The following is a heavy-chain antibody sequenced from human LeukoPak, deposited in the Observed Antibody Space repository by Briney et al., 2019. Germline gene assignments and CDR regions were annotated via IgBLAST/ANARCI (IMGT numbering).Heavy chain of an antibody. J-gene: IGHJ4*02. V-gene: IGHV1-69*04. CDR3: ARVGRDGYNYAYYFDY. CDR1: GGSFSSFA. CDR2: IIPILGVT. Sequence: GASVKVSCKASGGSFSSFAVSWVRHAPGQGLEWMGRIIPILGVTNYAEKFQGRVTLIADRSTSTAFMELSSLISDDTAVYYCARVGRDGYNYAYYFDYWGQGTLVTVSS. D-gene: IGHD5-24*01.